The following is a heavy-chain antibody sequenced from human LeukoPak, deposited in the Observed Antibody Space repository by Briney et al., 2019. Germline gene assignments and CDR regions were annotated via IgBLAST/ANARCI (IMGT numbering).Heavy chain of an antibody. CDR3: ARVRGRDGYTTHHMFDP. J-gene: IGHJ5*02. D-gene: IGHD5-24*01. CDR1: GYTFTGYY. Sequence: GASVKVSCKASGYTFTGYYMHWVRQAPGQGLEWMGWINPNSGGTNYAQKFQGRVTITRDTSISTAYMELSRLRSDDTAVYYCARVRGRDGYTTHHMFDPWGQGTLVTVSS. V-gene: IGHV1-2*02. CDR2: INPNSGGT.